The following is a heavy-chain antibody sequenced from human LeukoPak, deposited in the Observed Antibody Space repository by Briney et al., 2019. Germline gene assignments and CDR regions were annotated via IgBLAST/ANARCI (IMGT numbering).Heavy chain of an antibody. D-gene: IGHD3-3*01. Sequence: SETLSLTCTVSGGSISSYYWSWIRQPPGKGLEWIGYIYYSGSTNYNPSLKSRVTISVDTSKNQFSLKLSSVTAADTAVYYCARGTEWLSLGGWFDPWGQGTLVTVSS. V-gene: IGHV4-59*01. CDR1: GGSISSYY. CDR2: IYYSGST. CDR3: ARGTEWLSLGGWFDP. J-gene: IGHJ5*02.